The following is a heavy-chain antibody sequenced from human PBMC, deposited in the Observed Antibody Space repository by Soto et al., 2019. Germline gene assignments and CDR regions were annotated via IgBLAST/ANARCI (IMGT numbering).Heavy chain of an antibody. V-gene: IGHV3-48*01. CDR3: ARDGYCSSTSCYGLHYYYMDV. Sequence: GGSLRLSCAASGFTFSSYSMNWVRQAPGKGLEWVSYISSSSSTIYYADSVKGRFTISRDNAKNSLYLQMNSLRAEDTAVYYCARDGYCSSTSCYGLHYYYMDVWGKGTTVTVSS. CDR1: GFTFSSYS. CDR2: ISSSSSTI. J-gene: IGHJ6*03. D-gene: IGHD2-2*03.